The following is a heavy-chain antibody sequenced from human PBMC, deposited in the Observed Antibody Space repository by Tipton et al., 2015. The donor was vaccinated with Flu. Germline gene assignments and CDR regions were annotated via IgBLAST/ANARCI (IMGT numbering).Heavy chain of an antibody. CDR1: GFTFSSYY. V-gene: IGHV3-21*01. Sequence: QLVQSGGGLVKPGGSLRLSCAASGFTFSSYYLNWVRQAPGKGLEWVSGISTSNSYTYYTDAVKGRFTISRDNAKNSLYLQRDSLKAEDTAVYYCARDLDQPRLYGGYFDYWGQETLVTVSS. D-gene: IGHD4-23*01. CDR3: ARDLDQPRLYGGYFDY. J-gene: IGHJ4*02. CDR2: ISTSNSYT.